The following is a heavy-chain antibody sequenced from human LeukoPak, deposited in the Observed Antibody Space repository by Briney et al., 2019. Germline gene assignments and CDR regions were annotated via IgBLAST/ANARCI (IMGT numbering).Heavy chain of an antibody. CDR3: ARGSIPMLDY. J-gene: IGHJ4*02. V-gene: IGHV3-7*01. CDR2: INQDGSEK. CDR1: GFTFSQYW. Sequence: PGGSLRLSCTASGFTFSQYWMNWVRQAPGKGLEWVANINQDGSEKYYVDSVKGRFTISRDKAKKSLYLQMNSLRAEDTAVYYCARGSIPMLDYWGQGTLVTVSS.